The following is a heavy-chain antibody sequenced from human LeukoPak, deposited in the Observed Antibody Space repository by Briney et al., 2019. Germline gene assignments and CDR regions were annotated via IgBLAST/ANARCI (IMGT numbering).Heavy chain of an antibody. CDR3: ARDRDFWSGYRGYYYYYMDV. J-gene: IGHJ6*03. Sequence: PSQTLSLTCTVSGGSISSGSYYWSRIRQPAGKGLEWIGRIYTSGSTNYNPSLKSRVTISVDTSKNQFSLKLSSVTAADTAVYYCARDRDFWSGYRGYYYYYMDVWGKGTTVTVSS. V-gene: IGHV4-61*02. D-gene: IGHD3-3*01. CDR1: GGSISSGSYY. CDR2: IYTSGST.